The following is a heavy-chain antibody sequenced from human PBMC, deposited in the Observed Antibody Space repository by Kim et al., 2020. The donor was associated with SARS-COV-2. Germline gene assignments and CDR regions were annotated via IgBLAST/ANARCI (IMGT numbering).Heavy chain of an antibody. D-gene: IGHD3-3*01. V-gene: IGHV4-34*01. CDR2: INHSGST. CDR1: GGSFSGYY. Sequence: SETLSLTCAVYGGSFSGYYWSWIRQPPGKGLEWIGKINHSGSTNYNPSLKSRVTISVDTSKNQFSLKLSSVTTADTAVYYCARGSSSITIFGVVIDTDDWFDPWGQGTLVTVSS. CDR3: ARGSSSITIFGVVIDTDDWFDP. J-gene: IGHJ5*02.